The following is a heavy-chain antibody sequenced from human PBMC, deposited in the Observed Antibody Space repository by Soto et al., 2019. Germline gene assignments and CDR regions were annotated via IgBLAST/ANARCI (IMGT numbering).Heavy chain of an antibody. CDR2: ISYDGSNK. CDR1: GFTFSSYG. V-gene: IGHV3-30*18. Sequence: GGSLRLSCAASGFTFSSYGMHWVRQAPGKGLEWVAVISYDGSNKYYADSVKGRFTISRDNSKNTLYLQMNSLRAEDTAVYYCAKGAPRYCSSTSCYGGLDYWGQGTLVTVSS. CDR3: AKGAPRYCSSTSCYGGLDY. J-gene: IGHJ4*02. D-gene: IGHD2-2*01.